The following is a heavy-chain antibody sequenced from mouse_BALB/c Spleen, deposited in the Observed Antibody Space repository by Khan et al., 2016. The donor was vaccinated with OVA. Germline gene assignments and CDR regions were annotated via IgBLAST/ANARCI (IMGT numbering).Heavy chain of an antibody. Sequence: VQLQESGAELAKPGASVKMSCKASGYTFINYWILWVKQRPGQGLEWIGYINPSTGYTEYNQNFKDKATITADTSSNTAYLQLSSLTSEDTAVYYCARINAWGQGTTLTVSS. V-gene: IGHV1-7*01. CDR2: INPSTGYT. CDR3: ARINA. CDR1: GYTFINYW. J-gene: IGHJ2*01.